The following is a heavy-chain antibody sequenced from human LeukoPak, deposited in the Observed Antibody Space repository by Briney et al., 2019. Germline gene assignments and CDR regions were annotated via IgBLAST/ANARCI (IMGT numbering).Heavy chain of an antibody. CDR2: TYYRSKWLD. Sequence: SQTLSLTCAISGDSVSSNSAAWNCIRQSPSRGLEWLGRTYYRSKWLDDYALSVKSRITINPDTSKNQFSLQLNSVTPEDTAVYYCARDREGESLITVDVWGQGTTVIVFS. D-gene: IGHD1-20*01. CDR1: GDSVSSNSAA. V-gene: IGHV6-1*01. J-gene: IGHJ6*02. CDR3: ARDREGESLITVDV.